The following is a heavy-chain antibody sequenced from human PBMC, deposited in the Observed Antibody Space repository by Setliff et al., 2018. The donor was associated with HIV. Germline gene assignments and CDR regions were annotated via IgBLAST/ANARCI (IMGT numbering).Heavy chain of an antibody. Sequence: PSETLSLTCTVSGGSIRSSTYYWGWIRQPPGKGLGWIGSIYYSGSTYYNPSLNSRVTISVDTPKNQFSLRLSSVTAADTAVYYCARRGDYYYDSSGAGGAFDIWGQGTMVTVSS. D-gene: IGHD3-22*01. CDR1: GGSIRSSTYY. V-gene: IGHV4-39*01. CDR3: ARRGDYYYDSSGAGGAFDI. CDR2: IYYSGST. J-gene: IGHJ3*02.